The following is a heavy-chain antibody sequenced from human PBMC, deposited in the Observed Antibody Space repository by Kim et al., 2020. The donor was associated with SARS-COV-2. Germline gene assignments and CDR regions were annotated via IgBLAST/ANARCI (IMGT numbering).Heavy chain of an antibody. CDR3: ARGGGISGYYLFEGLNWFDP. J-gene: IGHJ5*02. D-gene: IGHD3-22*01. Sequence: GGSLRLSCAASGFTFSSYAMHWVRQAPGKGLEWVAVISYDGSNKYYADSVKGRFTISRDNSKNTLYLQMNSLRAEDTAVYYCARGGGISGYYLFEGLNWFDPWGQGTLVTVSS. CDR2: ISYDGSNK. CDR1: GFTFSSYA. V-gene: IGHV3-30-3*01.